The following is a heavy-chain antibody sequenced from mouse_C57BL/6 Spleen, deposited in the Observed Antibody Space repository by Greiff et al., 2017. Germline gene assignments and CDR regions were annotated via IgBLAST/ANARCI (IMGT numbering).Heavy chain of an antibody. V-gene: IGHV3-6*01. CDR1: GYSITSGYY. D-gene: IGHD2-1*01. CDR2: ISYDGSN. CDR3: ARDRGGLSYGNYVSY. Sequence: EVQLKESGPGLVKPSQSLSLTCSVTGYSITSGYYWNWIRQFPGNKLEWMGYISYDGSNNYNPSLKNRISITRDTSKNQFFLKLNSVTTEDTATYYCARDRGGLSYGNYVSYWGQGTLVTVSA. J-gene: IGHJ3*01.